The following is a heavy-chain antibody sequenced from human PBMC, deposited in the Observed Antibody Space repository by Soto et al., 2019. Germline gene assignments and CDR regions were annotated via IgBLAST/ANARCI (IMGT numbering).Heavy chain of an antibody. Sequence: GGSLRLSCAASGFLFASYEMHWVRQAPGKGLEWLALISYDGSHKYNADSVKGRFTISRDNSKNKLYLELNSLRLEDTAVYYCARTTTVAGTPEFDYWGQGTTVTVSS. J-gene: IGHJ4*01. V-gene: IGHV3-30-3*01. CDR2: ISYDGSHK. CDR1: GFLFASYE. CDR3: ARTTTVAGTPEFDY. D-gene: IGHD6-19*01.